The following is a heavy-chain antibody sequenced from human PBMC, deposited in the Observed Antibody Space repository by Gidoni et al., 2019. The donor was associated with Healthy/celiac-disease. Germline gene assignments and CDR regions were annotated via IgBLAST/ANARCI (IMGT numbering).Heavy chain of an antibody. CDR2: ISGSGGST. J-gene: IGHJ4*02. Sequence: EVQLLVSGGGLVQPGGSLRLSCAASGFTFSSYAMSWVRQAPGKGLEWVSAISGSGGSTYYADSVKGRFTISRDNSKNTLYLQMNSLRAEDTAVYYCAKDVSCSSTSCYAFDYWGQGTLVTVSS. V-gene: IGHV3-23*01. CDR3: AKDVSCSSTSCYAFDY. CDR1: GFTFSSYA. D-gene: IGHD2-2*01.